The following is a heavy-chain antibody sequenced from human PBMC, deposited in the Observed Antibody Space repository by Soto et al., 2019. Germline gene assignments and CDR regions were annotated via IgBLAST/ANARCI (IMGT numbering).Heavy chain of an antibody. D-gene: IGHD6-13*01. Sequence: GASVKVSCKASGYTFTSYGISWVRQAPGQGLEWMGWISAYNGNTNYAQKLQGRVTMTTDTSTSTAYMELRSLRSDDTAVYYCAREFYVEAAGKEEYYYGMDVWGQGTTVTVSS. J-gene: IGHJ6*02. CDR2: ISAYNGNT. V-gene: IGHV1-18*01. CDR1: GYTFTSYG. CDR3: AREFYVEAAGKEEYYYGMDV.